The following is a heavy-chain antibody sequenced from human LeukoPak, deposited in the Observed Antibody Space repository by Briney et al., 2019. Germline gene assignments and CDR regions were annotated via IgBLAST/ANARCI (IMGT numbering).Heavy chain of an antibody. CDR2: IYSGGST. D-gene: IGHD4-11*01. Sequence: GGSLRLSCAASGFTVSSNYMSWVRQAPGKGLEWVSVIYSGGSTYYADSVKGRFTISRDNSKNTLYLQMNSLRAEDTAVYYCARDTSTVTTLDAFDIWGQGTMVTVSS. CDR1: GFTVSSNY. CDR3: ARDTSTVTTLDAFDI. J-gene: IGHJ3*02. V-gene: IGHV3-66*01.